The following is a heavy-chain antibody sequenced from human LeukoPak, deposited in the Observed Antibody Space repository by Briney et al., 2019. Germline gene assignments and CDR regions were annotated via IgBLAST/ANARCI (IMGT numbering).Heavy chain of an antibody. J-gene: IGHJ4*02. D-gene: IGHD3-16*01. CDR3: ARHSVITFGGPTRSYYFNY. CDR1: GYTFISYY. Sequence: ASVKVSCKASGYTFISYYLHWVRQAPGQGPEWMGRINPNGGGTNCAQKFQGRVTMTSDTSTSTVCMELSRLTSEDTAVYYCARHSVITFGGPTRSYYFNYWGQGTLVTVSS. CDR2: INPNGGGT. V-gene: IGHV1-46*01.